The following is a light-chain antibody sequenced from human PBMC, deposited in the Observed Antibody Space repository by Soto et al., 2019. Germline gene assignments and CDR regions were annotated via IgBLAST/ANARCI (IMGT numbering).Light chain of an antibody. J-gene: IGKJ4*01. Sequence: EIVLTQSPATLSLSPGERASLSCRASQSVSSYLAWYQQKPGQAPRLLIYDASTRAAGIPARFSGSGSGTDFTLTISSLEPEDFAVYYCQQRGNLPPVFGGGTKVEIK. CDR2: DAS. CDR1: QSVSSY. V-gene: IGKV3-11*01. CDR3: QQRGNLPPV.